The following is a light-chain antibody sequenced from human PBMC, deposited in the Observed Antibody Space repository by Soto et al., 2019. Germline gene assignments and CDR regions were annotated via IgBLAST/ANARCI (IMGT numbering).Light chain of an antibody. J-gene: IGKJ1*01. CDR1: QSISNY. Sequence: EIVLTQSPATLSLSPGERATLSCRASQSISNYLAWYQHKPGQAPWLLIYDASSRATGIPARFSGSGSGTDFTLTISSLEPEDFAVYFCQLRSNWPPTWTFGQGTKVEVK. CDR2: DAS. CDR3: QLRSNWPPTWT. V-gene: IGKV3-11*01.